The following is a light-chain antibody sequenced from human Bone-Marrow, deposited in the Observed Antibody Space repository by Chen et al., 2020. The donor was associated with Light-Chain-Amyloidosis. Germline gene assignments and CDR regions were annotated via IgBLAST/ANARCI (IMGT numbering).Light chain of an antibody. CDR1: QSIFYSSTNKNY. CDR3: QQYFAPPLT. J-gene: IGKJ4*01. Sequence: DIVMTQSPDCLAVSLGERAIINCKSSQSIFYSSTNKNYLAWYQQKAGQPPKLLISWTSTRQSGVPDRFRGSGSGTDFTLTISSLQAEDVAVYFCQQYFAPPLTFGGGTKVEIK. V-gene: IGKV4-1*01. CDR2: WTS.